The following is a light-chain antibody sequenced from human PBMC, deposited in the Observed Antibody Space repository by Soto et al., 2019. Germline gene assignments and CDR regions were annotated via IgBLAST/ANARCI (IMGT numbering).Light chain of an antibody. CDR3: SSYTTGSTVV. V-gene: IGLV2-14*01. CDR2: DVS. CDR1: SSDVGGYNY. Sequence: QSVLTQPASVSGSPGQSITISCTGTSSDVGGYNYVSWYQQHPGKAPKVMIYDVSNRPSGVSNRFSGSKSGNTASLTISWRQAEDEADYYCSSYTTGSTVVFGGRFETTVL. J-gene: IGLJ2*01.